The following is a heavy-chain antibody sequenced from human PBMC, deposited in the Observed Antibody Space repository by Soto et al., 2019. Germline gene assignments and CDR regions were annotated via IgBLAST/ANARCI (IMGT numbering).Heavy chain of an antibody. CDR1: GGSLSGYY. D-gene: IGHD5-12*01. CDR3: ARGQEGVVATH. V-gene: IGHV4-34*01. CDR2: VKDGGHT. Sequence: QVQLQQWGAGLLKPSETLSLNCAVTGGSLSGYYWSWIRQPPGKGLEWIGEVKDGGHTNYSPSLRGRVTISSVTSNNQFSLGLNSVTAADTGVYYCARGQEGVVATHWDQGSLVTVSS. J-gene: IGHJ4*02.